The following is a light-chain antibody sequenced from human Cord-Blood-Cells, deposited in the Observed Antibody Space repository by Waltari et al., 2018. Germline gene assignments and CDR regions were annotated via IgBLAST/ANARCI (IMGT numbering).Light chain of an antibody. CDR3: QKYNSYSIT. CDR2: KAS. Sequence: DIQMTQSPSTLSASVGDRVTITCRASQSISSWLAWYQQKPGKAPKLLIYKASSLESGVPSRFSGSGSGTEFTLNISNLHPDDFATYYCQKYNSYSITFGQGTRLEIK. J-gene: IGKJ5*01. V-gene: IGKV1-5*03. CDR1: QSISSW.